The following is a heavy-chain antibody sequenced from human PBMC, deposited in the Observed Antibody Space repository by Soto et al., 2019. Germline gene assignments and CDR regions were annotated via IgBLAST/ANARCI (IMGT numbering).Heavy chain of an antibody. D-gene: IGHD3-22*01. CDR3: ARGPYYYDSSGYYPAYFDY. Sequence: GASVKVSCKASGGTFSSYAISWVRQAPGQGLEWIGGIIPIFGTANYAQKFQGRVTITADESTSTAYMELSSLRSEDTAVYYCARGPYYYDSSGYYPAYFDYWGQGTLVTVSS. V-gene: IGHV1-69*13. J-gene: IGHJ4*02. CDR2: IIPIFGTA. CDR1: GGTFSSYA.